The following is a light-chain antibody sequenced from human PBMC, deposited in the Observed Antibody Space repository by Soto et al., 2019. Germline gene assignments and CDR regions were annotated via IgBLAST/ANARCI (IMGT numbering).Light chain of an antibody. CDR3: SSYTSSTLWV. Sequence: QSVLTQPASVSGSPGQSITISCTGTSSDVGGYNYVSWYQQHPGKAPKLMIYEVSNRPSGVSNRFSGSKSGNTASLTISGLQAEDVADYYCSSYTSSTLWVFGGGTKLTVL. J-gene: IGLJ3*02. CDR1: SSDVGGYNY. V-gene: IGLV2-14*01. CDR2: EVS.